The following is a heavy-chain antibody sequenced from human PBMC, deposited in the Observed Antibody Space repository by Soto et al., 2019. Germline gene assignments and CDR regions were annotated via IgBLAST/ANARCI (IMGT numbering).Heavy chain of an antibody. CDR3: ARGDYDFWSGYSRPYYYYGMDV. Sequence: GASVKVSCKASGGTFTSYDINWVRQATGQGLEWMGWMNPNSGNTGYAQRFQGRVTMTRNTSISTAYMELSSLRSEDTAVYYCARGDYDFWSGYSRPYYYYGMDVWGQGTTVTVSS. V-gene: IGHV1-8*01. CDR2: MNPNSGNT. CDR1: GGTFTSYD. J-gene: IGHJ6*02. D-gene: IGHD3-3*01.